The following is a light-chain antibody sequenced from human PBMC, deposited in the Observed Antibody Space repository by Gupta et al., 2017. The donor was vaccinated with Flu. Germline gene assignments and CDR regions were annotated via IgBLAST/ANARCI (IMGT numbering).Light chain of an antibody. V-gene: IGKV3-11*01. CDR3: QQRSNWPPSLT. J-gene: IGKJ4*01. CDR2: DAS. CDR1: QSVSSY. Sequence: ATLCLSPGERAILSCRASQSVSSYLAWYQQKPGQAPRLLIYDASNRATGVPARFSGSGSGTDFTLTISSLEPEDFAVYYCQQRSNWPPSLTFGGGTKVEIK.